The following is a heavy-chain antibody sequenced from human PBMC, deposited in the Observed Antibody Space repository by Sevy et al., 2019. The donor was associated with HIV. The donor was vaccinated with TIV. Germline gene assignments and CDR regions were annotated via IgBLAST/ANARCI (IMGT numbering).Heavy chain of an antibody. Sequence: GGSLRLSCRASGFTFDDYTMSWVRQAPGKGLEWVAFIRSKACGGTTEYAASVKGRFTISRDESKSIAYLQMNSLKTEDTAVYYCTRVEGAADWGMDVWGQGTTVTVSS. CDR3: TRVEGAADWGMDV. CDR2: IRSKACGGTT. J-gene: IGHJ6*02. CDR1: GFTFDDYT. V-gene: IGHV3-49*04. D-gene: IGHD1-26*01.